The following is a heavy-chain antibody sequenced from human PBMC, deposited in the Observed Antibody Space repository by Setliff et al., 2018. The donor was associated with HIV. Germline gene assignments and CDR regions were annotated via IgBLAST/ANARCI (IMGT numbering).Heavy chain of an antibody. Sequence: SETLSLTCAVYGGSFSGYHWSWIRQSPGKGLEWIGEIDHSGSTDDNPSLKSRVTISVDTSKNQFSLKLSSVTAADTAVYYCARDSFTVDYFMDVWGKGTPVTVSS. CDR3: ARDSFTVDYFMDV. CDR1: GGSFSGYH. CDR2: IDHSGST. V-gene: IGHV4-34*01. D-gene: IGHD3-10*01. J-gene: IGHJ6*03.